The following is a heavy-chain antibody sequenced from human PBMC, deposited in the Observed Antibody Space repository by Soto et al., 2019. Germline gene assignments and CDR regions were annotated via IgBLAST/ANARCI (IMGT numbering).Heavy chain of an antibody. V-gene: IGHV4-59*01. Sequence: SETLSLTCTVYGGSISSYYWSWIRQPPGKGLEWIGYIYYSGSTNYNPTLKTRVTISVDTSKNQFSLKLGSVTAADAAVYYWARGLVGATHAFDIWGQGTMVTVSS. D-gene: IGHD1-26*01. J-gene: IGHJ3*02. CDR3: ARGLVGATHAFDI. CDR1: GGSISSYY. CDR2: IYYSGST.